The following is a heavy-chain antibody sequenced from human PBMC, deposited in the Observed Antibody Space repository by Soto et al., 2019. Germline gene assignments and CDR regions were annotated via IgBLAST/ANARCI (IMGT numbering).Heavy chain of an antibody. CDR2: ISYDGSD. D-gene: IGHD3-10*01. J-gene: IGHJ4*02. CDR3: ARRWNYCLDF. V-gene: IGHV3-33*05. Sequence: QLVESGGSVVQPGGSLRLSCAASGFKFREFGMHWVRQAPGKGLEWVALISYDGSDYADSVKGRFTITRDDSRDTLYLPMGNGRGDDTGVYYCARRWNYCLDFWGQGTLVAVSS. CDR1: GFKFREFG.